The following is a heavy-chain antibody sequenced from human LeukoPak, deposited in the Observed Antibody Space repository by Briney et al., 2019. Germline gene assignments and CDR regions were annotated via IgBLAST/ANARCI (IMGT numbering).Heavy chain of an antibody. Sequence: PGGSLRLSCAASGFTFSIYWMYWVRQAPGKGLEWVSYISRSGSTTSYADSVKGRFTISRDNAKNSLYLQMNSLRAEDTAVYYCARDGYTYGMVFDYWGQGTLVTVSS. CDR1: GFTFSIYW. CDR2: ISRSGSTT. J-gene: IGHJ4*02. D-gene: IGHD5-18*01. V-gene: IGHV3-48*03. CDR3: ARDGYTYGMVFDY.